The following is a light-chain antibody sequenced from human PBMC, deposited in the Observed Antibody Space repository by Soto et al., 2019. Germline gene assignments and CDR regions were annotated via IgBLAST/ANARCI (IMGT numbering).Light chain of an antibody. CDR2: GAS. J-gene: IGKJ4*02. V-gene: IGKV3-15*01. CDR1: QSVSSN. CDR3: QQYNNWPPLT. Sequence: EIVMTQSPATLSVSPGERATLSCRASQSVSSNLAWYQQKPCQAPRLLIYGASTRATGIPARFSGSGSGTQFTLSISSLQSEDFAFYYCQQYNNWPPLTFGGGTKVEIK.